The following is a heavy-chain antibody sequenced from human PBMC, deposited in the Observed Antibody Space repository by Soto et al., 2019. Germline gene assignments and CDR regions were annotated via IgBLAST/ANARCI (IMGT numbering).Heavy chain of an antibody. Sequence: QVQLVQSGAEVKKPGASVKVSSKASGYTFTGYFMHWVRQAPGQGLEWMGWINPNSGATKYAQKFQGRVTLSRDTSIRTAYMELTGLRSDDTAVYYCARGGGTILAPLPWGQGTQVTVSS. CDR3: ARGGGTILAPLP. CDR2: INPNSGAT. D-gene: IGHD3-3*01. V-gene: IGHV1-2*02. CDR1: GYTFTGYF. J-gene: IGHJ5*02.